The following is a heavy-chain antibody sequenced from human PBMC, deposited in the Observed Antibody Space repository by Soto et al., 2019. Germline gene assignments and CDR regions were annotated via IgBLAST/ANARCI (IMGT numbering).Heavy chain of an antibody. V-gene: IGHV1-69*13. D-gene: IGHD2-2*01. CDR1: GGTFSSYA. CDR3: ASWDIVVVPAAEGYYYYYGMNV. CDR2: IIPIFGTA. Sequence: GASVKVSCKASGGTFSSYAISWVRQAPGQGLEWMGGIIPIFGTANYAQKFQDRVTITADESTSTAYMELSSLRSEDTAVYYCASWDIVVVPAAEGYYYYYGMNVWGQGTTVTVSS. J-gene: IGHJ6*02.